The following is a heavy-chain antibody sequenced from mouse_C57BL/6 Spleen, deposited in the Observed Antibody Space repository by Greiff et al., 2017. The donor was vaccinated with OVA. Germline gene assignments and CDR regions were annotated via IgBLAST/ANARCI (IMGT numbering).Heavy chain of an antibody. CDR2: IDPSDSDT. CDR1: GYTFTSYW. CDR3: ARYDGYSYAMDY. Sequence: QVQLQQPGAELVRPGSSVKLSCKASGYTFTSYWMHWVKQRPIQGLEWIGNIDPSDSDTHYNQKFKDKATLTVDKSSSTAYMQLSSLTSEDSAVYYCARYDGYSYAMDYWGQGTSVTVSS. D-gene: IGHD2-3*01. V-gene: IGHV1-52*01. J-gene: IGHJ4*01.